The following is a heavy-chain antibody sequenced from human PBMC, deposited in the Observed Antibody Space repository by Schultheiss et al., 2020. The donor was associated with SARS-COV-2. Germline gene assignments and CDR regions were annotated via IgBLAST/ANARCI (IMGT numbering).Heavy chain of an antibody. CDR3: AILKREPVDY. D-gene: IGHD1-26*01. V-gene: IGHV3-15*01. CDR1: GFTFSNAW. Sequence: GGSLRLSCAASGFTFSNAWMSWVRQAPGKGLEWVGRIKSKTDGGTTDYAAPVKGRFTISRDDSKNTLYLQMNSLRAEDTAVYYCAILKREPVDYWGQGTLVTVSS. J-gene: IGHJ4*02. CDR2: IKSKTDGGTT.